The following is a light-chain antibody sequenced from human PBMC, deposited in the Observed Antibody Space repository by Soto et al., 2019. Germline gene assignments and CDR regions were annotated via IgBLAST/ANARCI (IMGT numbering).Light chain of an antibody. Sequence: QAVVTQAPSLTVSPGGTVTLTYAPSTGAATSGYYPNWFQQIPGQPPRALIYSTRNKHSWTRALLSGSLLGGKAALTLSTVQPEDEAEYYCLFYYGGAYVFGSGTKVTVL. V-gene: IGLV7-43*01. CDR3: LFYYGGAYV. CDR2: STR. J-gene: IGLJ1*01. CDR1: TGAATSGYY.